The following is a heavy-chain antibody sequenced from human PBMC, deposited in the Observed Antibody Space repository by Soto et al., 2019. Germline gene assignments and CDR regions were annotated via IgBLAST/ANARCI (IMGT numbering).Heavy chain of an antibody. J-gene: IGHJ6*02. CDR2: ISGSGAGT. V-gene: IGHV3-23*01. D-gene: IGHD6-13*01. CDR1: GFTFSSYA. CDR3: AKWRYSSNFQGYHYGMDV. Sequence: EVQLLESGGDLVQPGGSLRLSCAASGFTFSSYAMSWVRRAPGKGLEWVSVISGSGAGTHYADSVKGRFTISRDNSKNTLYLQMNSLRAEDTALYYCAKWRYSSNFQGYHYGMDVWGQGTTVTVSS.